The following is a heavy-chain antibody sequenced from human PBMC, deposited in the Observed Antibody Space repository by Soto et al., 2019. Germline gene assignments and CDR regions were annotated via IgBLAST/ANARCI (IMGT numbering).Heavy chain of an antibody. CDR1: GGSISSYY. V-gene: IGHV4-4*07. D-gene: IGHD6-13*01. CDR2: IYTSGST. CDR3: ARYRREAVAGYTLDN. Sequence: SETLSLTCTVSGGSISSYYWSWIRQPAGKGLEWIGRIYTSGSTNYNPSLKSRVTISEDTSKSQFSLKVNSMTAADTAVYYCARYRREAVAGYTLDNWGQGILVTVSS. J-gene: IGHJ4*02.